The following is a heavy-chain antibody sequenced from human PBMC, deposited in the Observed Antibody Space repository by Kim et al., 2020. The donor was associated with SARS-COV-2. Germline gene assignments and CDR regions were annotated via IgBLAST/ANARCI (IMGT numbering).Heavy chain of an antibody. V-gene: IGHV5-51*01. J-gene: IGHJ4*02. Sequence: GESLKISCKGSGYSFTSYWIGWVRQMSGKGLEWKGIIYPGDSDTRYSPYFQGQVTISADKSISTAYLQWSSLKATDTAMYYCARQRRAAAGTCFDYWGQGTLVTVSS. CDR2: IYPGDSDT. CDR3: ARQRRAAAGTCFDY. D-gene: IGHD6-13*01. CDR1: GYSFTSYW.